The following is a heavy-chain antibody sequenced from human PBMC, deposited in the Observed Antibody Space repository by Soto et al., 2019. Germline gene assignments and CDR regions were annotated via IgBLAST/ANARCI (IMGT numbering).Heavy chain of an antibody. CDR3: ARAPVGMDSINFFDH. CDR1: GDSISSDGYH. D-gene: IGHD2-8*01. V-gene: IGHV4-30-4*01. CDR2: IYNGGRT. J-gene: IGHJ4*02. Sequence: SETLSLTCTVSGDSISSDGYHWSWIRQSPGEGLEWIGYIYNGGRTFYRPSLESRINMSLDATRNSYSLRLTSVTAADTAVYYCARAPVGMDSINFFDHWGQGILVTVSS.